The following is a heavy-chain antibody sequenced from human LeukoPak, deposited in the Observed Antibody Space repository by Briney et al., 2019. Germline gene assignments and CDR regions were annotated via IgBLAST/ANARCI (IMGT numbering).Heavy chain of an antibody. Sequence: GGSLRLSCAASGFTFSSYSMNWVRQAPGKGLEWVSSISSSSSYIYYADSVKGRFTISRDNAKNSLYLQVNSLRAEDTAVYYCARDPPCGGDCYISYYGMDVWGQGTTVTVSS. CDR2: ISSSSSYI. D-gene: IGHD2-21*02. J-gene: IGHJ6*02. CDR1: GFTFSSYS. CDR3: ARDPPCGGDCYISYYGMDV. V-gene: IGHV3-21*01.